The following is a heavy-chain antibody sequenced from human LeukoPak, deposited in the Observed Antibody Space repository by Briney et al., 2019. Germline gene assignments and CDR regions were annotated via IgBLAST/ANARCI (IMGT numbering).Heavy chain of an antibody. CDR2: IKLDGSEK. J-gene: IGHJ4*02. CDR3: ARDQYDTWSRRGNFDS. D-gene: IGHD3-3*01. V-gene: IGHV3-7*03. CDR1: GFNFDTYP. Sequence: GGSLRLSCTASGFNFDTYPMNWVRQAPGKGLEWVANIKLDGSEKNYVASVKGRFTISRDNTKTSLYLQMNSLRVEDTAVFYCARDQYDTWSRRGNFDSWGQGTLVIVSS.